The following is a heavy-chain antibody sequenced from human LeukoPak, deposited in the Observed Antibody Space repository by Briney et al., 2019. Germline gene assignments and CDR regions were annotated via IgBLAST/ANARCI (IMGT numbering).Heavy chain of an antibody. Sequence: GASVKVSCKASGYTFTGYHMHGVRQPPGQGLDWMGWINPNSGGTNYAQKFQGRVTMTRDKSINTVYMELSRLRSDDTAVYYCARRVAEVPAATGYYGMDVWGQGTTVTVSS. CDR2: INPNSGGT. CDR3: ARRVAEVPAATGYYGMDV. D-gene: IGHD2-2*01. V-gene: IGHV1-2*02. CDR1: GYTFTGYH. J-gene: IGHJ6*02.